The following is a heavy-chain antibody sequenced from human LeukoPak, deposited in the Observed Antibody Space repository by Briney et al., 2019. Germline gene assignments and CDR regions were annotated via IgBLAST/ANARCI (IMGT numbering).Heavy chain of an antibody. CDR2: INPNSGGT. V-gene: IGHV1-2*02. CDR3: ARGQYCSSTSCYAGHY. Sequence: ASVKVSCKASGYTFTGYYMHWVRQAPGQGLEWMGWINPNSGGTNYAQKFQGRVTMTRDTSISTAYMELSRLRSDDTAVYYCARGQYCSSTSCYAGHYWGQGTLVTVSS. CDR1: GYTFTGYY. D-gene: IGHD2-2*01. J-gene: IGHJ4*02.